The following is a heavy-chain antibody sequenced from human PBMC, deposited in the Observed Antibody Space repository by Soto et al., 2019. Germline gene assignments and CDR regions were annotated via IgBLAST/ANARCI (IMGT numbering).Heavy chain of an antibody. V-gene: IGHV1-3*01. CDR1: GYTFTNYA. CDR2: INAANGNT. Sequence: ASVKVSCKASGYTFTNYAVHWVRQAPGQRLEWMGWINAANGNTKYSQNFQGRVTIIGDTSASTVYMELSSLRSEDTAVFYCARAYSYGIDYWGQGTLVTVSS. CDR3: ARAYSYGIDY. J-gene: IGHJ4*02. D-gene: IGHD5-18*01.